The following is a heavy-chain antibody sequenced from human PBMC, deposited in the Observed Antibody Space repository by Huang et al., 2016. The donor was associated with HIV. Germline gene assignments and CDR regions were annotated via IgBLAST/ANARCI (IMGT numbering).Heavy chain of an antibody. Sequence: QVQLQESGPGLVKPSETLSLTCTASGGSISSYYWSWIRQPPGKGLEWIGYIHYSGSTNYTPSLKSRVTTSVDTTKNQCFLKLSSVTAADTAVYYCARGGPYSGDYYYYGMDVWGQGTTVTVSS. J-gene: IGHJ6*02. CDR3: ARGGPYSGDYYYYGMDV. CDR1: GGSISSYY. D-gene: IGHD6-13*01. V-gene: IGHV4-59*01. CDR2: IHYSGST.